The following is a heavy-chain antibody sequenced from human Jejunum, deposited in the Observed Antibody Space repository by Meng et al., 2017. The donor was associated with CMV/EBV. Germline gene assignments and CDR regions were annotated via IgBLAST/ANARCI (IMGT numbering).Heavy chain of an antibody. CDR3: ARGAYNTAGNGLDDY. V-gene: IGHV1-2*06. CDR1: GYTFNAYN. CDR2: IIPNTGAA. Sequence: SGYTFNAYNIHWVRQAPGQGLEWLGRIIPNTGAAKYAQQFQGRVTLTRDTSISTAYMELISLTSSDTAFYYCARGAYNTAGNGLDDYWGQGTLVTVSS. D-gene: IGHD5-18*01. J-gene: IGHJ4*02.